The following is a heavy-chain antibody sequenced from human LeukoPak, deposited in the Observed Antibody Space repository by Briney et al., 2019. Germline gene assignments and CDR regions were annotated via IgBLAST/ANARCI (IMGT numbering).Heavy chain of an antibody. Sequence: ASVEVSRKASRYTLTGYFMHWVPQAPGPGLEWMGWINPNSGGTSYLQNFQGRVTMTRDTSISTAYMDLSRLRSDDTAVYYCARGRPGDYFDYWGQGTLVTVSS. D-gene: IGHD6-25*01. J-gene: IGHJ4*02. CDR2: INPNSGGT. CDR1: RYTLTGYF. CDR3: ARGRPGDYFDY. V-gene: IGHV1-2*02.